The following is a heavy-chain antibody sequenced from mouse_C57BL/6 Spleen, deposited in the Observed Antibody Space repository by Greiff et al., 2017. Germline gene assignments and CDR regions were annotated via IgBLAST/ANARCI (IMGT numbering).Heavy chain of an antibody. Sequence: QVQLKQPGAELVRPGSSVKLSCKASGYTFTSYWMDWVKQRPGQGLEWIGNIYPSDSETHYNQKFKDKATLTVDKSSSTAYMQLSSLTSEDSAVYYCARGNYYAMDYWGQGTSVTVSS. CDR2: IYPSDSET. CDR3: ARGNYYAMDY. CDR1: GYTFTSYW. J-gene: IGHJ4*01. V-gene: IGHV1-61*01.